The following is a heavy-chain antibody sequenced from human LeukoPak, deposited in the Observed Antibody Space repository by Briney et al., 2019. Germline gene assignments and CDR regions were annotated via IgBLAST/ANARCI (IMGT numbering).Heavy chain of an antibody. CDR3: ARQAKSGSIARRQAHFDY. J-gene: IGHJ4*02. D-gene: IGHD6-6*01. Sequence: PGESLKISCKGSGYSFTSYWIGWVRQMPGKGLEWMGIIYPGDSDTRYSPSFQGQVTISADKSISTAYLEWSSLRASDTAVYYCARQAKSGSIARRQAHFDYWGQGTLVTVSS. CDR1: GYSFTSYW. CDR2: IYPGDSDT. V-gene: IGHV5-51*01.